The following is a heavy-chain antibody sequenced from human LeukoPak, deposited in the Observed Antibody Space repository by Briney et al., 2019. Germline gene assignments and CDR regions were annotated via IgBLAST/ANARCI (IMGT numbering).Heavy chain of an antibody. D-gene: IGHD2-2*01. J-gene: IGHJ6*02. CDR1: GYTFTSYG. Sequence: ASVKVSCKASGYTFTSYGINWVRQATGQGLEWMGWMNPNSGNTGYAQKFQGRVTMTRNTSISTAYMELSSLRSEDTAVYYCATYRIPAAMRSYYYYYGMDVWGQGTTVTVSS. V-gene: IGHV1-8*01. CDR2: MNPNSGNT. CDR3: ATYRIPAAMRSYYYYYGMDV.